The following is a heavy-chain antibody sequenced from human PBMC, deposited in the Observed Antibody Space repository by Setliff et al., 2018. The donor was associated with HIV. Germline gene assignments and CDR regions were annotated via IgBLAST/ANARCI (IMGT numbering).Heavy chain of an antibody. CDR2: VSHSGSA. CDR1: GGSFSGYY. Sequence: SETLSLTRAVYGGSFSGYYWTWIRQPSGEGLEWIGEVSHSGSANYNPSLMSRVTVSVDTSKNQFSLTMTAATAADAAMYYCARGRIRMSSRPTRVFDVWGQGTRVTVSS. CDR3: ARGRIRMSSRPTRVFDV. J-gene: IGHJ3*01. V-gene: IGHV4-34*01.